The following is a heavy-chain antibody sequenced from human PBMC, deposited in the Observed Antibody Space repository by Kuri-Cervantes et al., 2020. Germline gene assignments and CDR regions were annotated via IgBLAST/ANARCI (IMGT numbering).Heavy chain of an antibody. CDR1: GGSISSYY. V-gene: IGHV4-39*07. CDR2: IHYSGTT. D-gene: IGHD4-17*01. J-gene: IGHJ5*01. Sequence: GSLRLSCTVSGGSISSYYWGWVRQPPGKGLEWIVSIHYSGTTYYNPSLKSRATISADTSKNQFSLKLTSVTAADTAVYYCTRDHGDYEIDSWGQGTLVTVSS. CDR3: TRDHGDYEIDS.